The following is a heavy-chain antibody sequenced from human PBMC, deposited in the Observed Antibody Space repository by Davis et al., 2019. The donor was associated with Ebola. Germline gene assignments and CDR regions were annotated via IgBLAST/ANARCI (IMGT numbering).Heavy chain of an antibody. CDR2: VNPNSGNT. CDR1: GYTFTRYY. J-gene: IGHJ4*02. CDR3: AKGWGNSLGNDF. D-gene: IGHD4-23*01. V-gene: IGHV1-8*01. Sequence: AASVTVSCKASGYTFTRYYIHWVRQAPGQGLAWMGWVNPNSGNTGYAQKFRGRVTMTRNTSINPAYMELNSLTSADTAGYYCAKGWGNSLGNDFWGQGTLVTVSS.